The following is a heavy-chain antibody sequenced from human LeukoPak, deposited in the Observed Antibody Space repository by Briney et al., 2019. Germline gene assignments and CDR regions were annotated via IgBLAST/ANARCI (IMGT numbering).Heavy chain of an antibody. CDR1: GGIFNSYS. CDR3: GRDVDADTGGFPSGPIDY. Sequence: GGSLRLSCAASGGIFNSYSMHWVRQAPGKGLEWVAVISYDGSQIFYSDSVKGRFSISRDSSKNTLSLQLNSLRPEDSAIYYCGRDVDADTGGFPSGPIDYWGQGTLVTVSS. CDR2: ISYDGSQI. D-gene: IGHD2-15*01. J-gene: IGHJ4*02. V-gene: IGHV3-30-3*01.